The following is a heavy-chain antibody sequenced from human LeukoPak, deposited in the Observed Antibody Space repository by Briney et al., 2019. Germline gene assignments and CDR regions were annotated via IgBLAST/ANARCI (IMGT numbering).Heavy chain of an antibody. CDR3: ARDGVSLRVTMAPPKY. J-gene: IGHJ4*02. CDR2: ISYDGSKE. V-gene: IGHV3-30*03. D-gene: IGHD5-24*01. Sequence: PGGSLRLSCAASGFTFDTYGIHWVRQAPGKGLEWVSFISYDGSKEYYTDSVRGRFTISRDNSKNTVYLQMNSLKSDDTAVYYCARDGVSLRVTMAPPKYWGQGTLVTVSS. CDR1: GFTFDTYG.